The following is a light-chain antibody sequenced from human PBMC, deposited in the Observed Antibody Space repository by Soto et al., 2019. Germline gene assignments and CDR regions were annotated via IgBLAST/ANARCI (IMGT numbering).Light chain of an antibody. CDR1: QSVSSY. CDR2: GAS. CDR3: QNYGSSPGLT. Sequence: EIVLTQSPATLSLSPGERATLSCRASQSVSSYLAWYQQKPGQAPRLLIHGASSRATGIPDRFSASGSGTDFTLTISRLESEDSAVYYCQNYGSSPGLTFGGGTKVDIK. V-gene: IGKV3-20*01. J-gene: IGKJ4*01.